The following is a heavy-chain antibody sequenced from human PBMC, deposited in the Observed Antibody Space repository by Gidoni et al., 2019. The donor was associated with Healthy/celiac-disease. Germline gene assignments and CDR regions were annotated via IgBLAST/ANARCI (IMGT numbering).Heavy chain of an antibody. CDR1: GDTFTGYY. CDR2: INPNSGGT. J-gene: IGHJ4*02. D-gene: IGHD3-3*01. V-gene: IGHV1-2*02. Sequence: QVQLVQSGAEVKKPGASVKVSCKASGDTFTGYYLHWVRQAPGQGLEWMGWINPNSGGTNYAQKFQGRVTMTRDTSISTAYMELSRLRSDDTAVYYCARVLITIFATGPLYYFDYWGQGTLVTVSS. CDR3: ARVLITIFATGPLYYFDY.